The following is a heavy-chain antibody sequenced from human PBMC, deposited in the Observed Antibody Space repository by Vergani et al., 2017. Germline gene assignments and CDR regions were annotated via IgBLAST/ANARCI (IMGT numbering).Heavy chain of an antibody. V-gene: IGHV4-34*01. Sequence: QVQLQQWGAGLLKPSETLSLTCAVYGGSFSGYYWSWIRQPPGKGLEWIGYIYYSGSTYYNPSLKSRVTISVDTSKNQFSLKLSSVTAADTAVYYCARNLDYYGNWFDPWGQGTLVTVSS. CDR1: GGSFSGYY. CDR3: ARNLDYYGNWFDP. CDR2: IYYSGST. D-gene: IGHD3-10*01. J-gene: IGHJ5*02.